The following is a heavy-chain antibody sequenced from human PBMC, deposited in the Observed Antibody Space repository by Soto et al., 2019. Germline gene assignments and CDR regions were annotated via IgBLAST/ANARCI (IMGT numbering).Heavy chain of an antibody. Sequence: EVQLLESGGGLVQPGGSLRLSCAASGLTFRSYAMNWVRQAPGKGLEWVSGISGSGGSTYYADSVKGRFTISRDNSKSTLYLQMNSLRAEDTAVYYCAKGGGCSGGSCHLNWFDPWGQGTLVTVSS. CDR3: AKGGGCSGGSCHLNWFDP. D-gene: IGHD2-15*01. CDR2: ISGSGGST. CDR1: GLTFRSYA. V-gene: IGHV3-23*01. J-gene: IGHJ5*02.